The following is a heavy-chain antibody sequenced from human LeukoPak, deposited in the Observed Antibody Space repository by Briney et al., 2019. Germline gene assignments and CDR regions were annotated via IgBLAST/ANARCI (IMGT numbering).Heavy chain of an antibody. Sequence: GGSLRLSCAASGFTFSSHAMSWVRQAPGKGLEWVSAISGSGGSTYYADSVKGRFTISRDNSKNTLYLQMNSLRAEDTAVYYCAKGAYDYVWGSYRHPLYWGQGTLVTVSS. D-gene: IGHD3-16*02. J-gene: IGHJ4*02. CDR3: AKGAYDYVWGSYRHPLY. V-gene: IGHV3-23*01. CDR2: ISGSGGST. CDR1: GFTFSSHA.